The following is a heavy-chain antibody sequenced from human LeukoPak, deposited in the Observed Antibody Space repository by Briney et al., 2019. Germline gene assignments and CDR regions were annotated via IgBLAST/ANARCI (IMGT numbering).Heavy chain of an antibody. CDR3: ARGFSSIAARYFDY. J-gene: IGHJ4*02. CDR2: IYYSGST. CDR1: GGSISSSSYY. V-gene: IGHV4-39*07. Sequence: SETLSLTSTVSGGSISSSSYYWGWIRQPPGKGLEWIGSIYYSGSTYYNPSPKSRVTISVDTSKNQFSLKLSSVTAADTAVYYCARGFSSIAARYFDYWGQGTLVTVSS. D-gene: IGHD6-6*01.